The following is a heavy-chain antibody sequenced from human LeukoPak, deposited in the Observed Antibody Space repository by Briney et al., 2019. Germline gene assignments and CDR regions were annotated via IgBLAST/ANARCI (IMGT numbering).Heavy chain of an antibody. CDR2: ISSSSSTV. Sequence: QPGGSLRLSCAASGFTFSSYSMNWVRQAPVKGLEWVSFISSSSSTVYYADSVKGRFTISRDNAKNSLYLQMNSLRAEDTAVYYFAEDRGGSFFAIDFWGQGTLVNVSS. V-gene: IGHV3-48*04. D-gene: IGHD1-26*01. J-gene: IGHJ4*01. CDR3: AEDRGGSFFAIDF. CDR1: GFTFSSYS.